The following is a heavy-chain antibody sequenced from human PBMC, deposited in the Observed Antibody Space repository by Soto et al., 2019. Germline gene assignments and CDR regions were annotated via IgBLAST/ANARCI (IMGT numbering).Heavy chain of an antibody. CDR3: SNGGGYCSGGSCYGCPMDV. Sequence: EVQLVESGGDLVKPGGSLRLSCAASGFTVSSNYMNWVRQAPGKGLEWVSLIKSGGSTFYADSVKGRFNISRDNSKNTLFLQKNILRVEDTAMYYCSNGGGYCSGGSCYGCPMDVRGRGTTVTVSP. J-gene: IGHJ6*04. CDR2: IKSGGST. V-gene: IGHV3-66*01. CDR1: GFTVSSNY. D-gene: IGHD2-15*01.